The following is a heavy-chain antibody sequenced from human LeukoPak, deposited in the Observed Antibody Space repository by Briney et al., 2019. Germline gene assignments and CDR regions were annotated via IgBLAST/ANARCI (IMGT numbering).Heavy chain of an antibody. CDR3: ARGLGGYDAFDI. Sequence: SETLSLTCTVSGGSISSYYWSWIRQPPGKGLEWIGYIYYSGSTNYNPSLKSRVTISVDTSKNQFSLKLSSVTAADTAVYYCARGLGGYDAFDICGQGTMVTVSS. J-gene: IGHJ3*02. CDR2: IYYSGST. D-gene: IGHD3-16*01. V-gene: IGHV4-59*01. CDR1: GGSISSYY.